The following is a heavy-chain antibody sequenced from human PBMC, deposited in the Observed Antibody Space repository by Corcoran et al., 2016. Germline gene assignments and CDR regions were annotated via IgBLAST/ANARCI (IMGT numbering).Heavy chain of an antibody. CDR1: GFTFSSYS. Sequence: EVQQVESGGGLVKPGGSLRLSCAASGFTFSSYSMNWVRQAPGKGLEWVSSISSSSSYIYYADSVKGRFTISRDNAKNSLYLQMNSLRAEDTAVYYCARAVRPVAGSWVDYWGQGTLVTVSS. CDR2: ISSSSSYI. V-gene: IGHV3-21*01. CDR3: ARAVRPVAGSWVDY. D-gene: IGHD6-19*01. J-gene: IGHJ4*02.